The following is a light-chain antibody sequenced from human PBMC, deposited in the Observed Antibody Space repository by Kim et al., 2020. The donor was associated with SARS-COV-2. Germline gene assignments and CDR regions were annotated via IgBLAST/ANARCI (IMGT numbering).Light chain of an antibody. CDR1: QTISTW. CDR3: EHWSRSQYT. Sequence: DIQMTQSPSTLSASVGDRVTITCRASQTISTWLAWYQQKPGKAPKLLLYLASTLESGVPSRFSGSGSGTEFTLTIDSLQPDDFATYYCEHWSRSQYTFGQGTKLEIK. V-gene: IGKV1-5*03. CDR2: LAS. J-gene: IGKJ2*01.